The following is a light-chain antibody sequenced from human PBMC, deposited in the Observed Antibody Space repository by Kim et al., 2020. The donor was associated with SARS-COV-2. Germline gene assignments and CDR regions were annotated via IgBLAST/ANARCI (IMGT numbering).Light chain of an antibody. CDR3: QYYGRSLYT. J-gene: IGKJ2*01. CDR1: QSLSNNY. V-gene: IGKV3-20*01. CDR2: GVS. Sequence: EIVLTQSPGTLSLSPGERATLSCRTSQSLSNNYLAWYQQKPGQAPRLLIYGVSSRATGVPDRFSGSGSGTDFTLTISRLEPEDFVVYYCQYYGRSLYTFGQGTKLEI.